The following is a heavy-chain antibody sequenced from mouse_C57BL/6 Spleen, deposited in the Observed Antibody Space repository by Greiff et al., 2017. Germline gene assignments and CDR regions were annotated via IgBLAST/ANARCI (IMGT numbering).Heavy chain of an antibody. CDR2: IDPSDSYT. V-gene: IGHV1-50*01. D-gene: IGHD2-4*01. J-gene: IGHJ3*01. CDR3: ARCEGDYDG. CDR1: GYTFTSSW. Sequence: QVQLQQPGAELVKPGASVKLSCKASGYTFTSSWMQWVQQRPGQGLEWIGEIDPSDSYTNYHQTFKGQATFTVDTSSNTAFLQLSSLTSEDSAVYYCARCEGDYDGWGQGTLVTVSA.